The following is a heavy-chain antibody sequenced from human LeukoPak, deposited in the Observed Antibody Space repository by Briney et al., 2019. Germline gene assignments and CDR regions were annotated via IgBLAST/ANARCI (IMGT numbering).Heavy chain of an antibody. CDR2: IYSGGST. J-gene: IGHJ4*02. V-gene: IGHV3-53*01. CDR3: ARGQVVISEYYFDY. Sequence: GGSLRLSCAASGFTVSSNYMSWVRQAPGKGLEWVSVIYSGGSTYYADSVKGRSTISRDNSKNTLYLQMNSLRAEDTAVYYCARGQVVISEYYFDYWGQGTLVTVSS. CDR1: GFTVSSNY. D-gene: IGHD3-22*01.